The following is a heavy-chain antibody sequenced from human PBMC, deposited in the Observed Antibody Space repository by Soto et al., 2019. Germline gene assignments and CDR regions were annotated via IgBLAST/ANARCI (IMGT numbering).Heavy chain of an antibody. CDR3: ARDRYNWNYGPVNWFDP. J-gene: IGHJ5*02. D-gene: IGHD1-7*01. Sequence: SETLSLTCTVSGGSISSYYWSWIRQPPGKGLEWIGYIYYSGSTNYNPSLKSRVTISVDTSKNQFSLKLSSVTAADTAVYYCARDRYNWNYGPVNWFDPWGQGTLVTVSS. V-gene: IGHV4-59*01. CDR2: IYYSGST. CDR1: GGSISSYY.